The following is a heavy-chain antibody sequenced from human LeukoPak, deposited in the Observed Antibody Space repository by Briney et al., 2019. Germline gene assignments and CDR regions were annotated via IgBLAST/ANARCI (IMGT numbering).Heavy chain of an antibody. CDR1: GGTFSSYA. V-gene: IGHV1-69*04. CDR2: IIPILGIA. CDR3: ASDVDIVATDWVAY. D-gene: IGHD5-12*01. J-gene: IGHJ4*02. Sequence: SVKVSCKASGGTFSSYAISWVRQAPGQGLEWMGRIIPILGIANYAQKFQGRVTITADKSTSTAYMELSSLRSEDTAVYYCASDVDIVATDWVAYWGRGTLVTVSS.